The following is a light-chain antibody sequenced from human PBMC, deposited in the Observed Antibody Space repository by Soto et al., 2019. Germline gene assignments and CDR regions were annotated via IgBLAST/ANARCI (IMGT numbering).Light chain of an antibody. V-gene: IGKV1-9*01. CDR1: QGIGSY. J-gene: IGKJ4*01. Sequence: IQLTQSPSSLSASVGDRVTITCRASQGIGSYLAWYQQKPGEAPKLLIYAASTLQSGVPSRFSVSGSGTDCAVSTSSLLPDDFATCDCQQLSRYPSNVGGGNKVVSK. CDR3: QQLSRYPSN. CDR2: AAS.